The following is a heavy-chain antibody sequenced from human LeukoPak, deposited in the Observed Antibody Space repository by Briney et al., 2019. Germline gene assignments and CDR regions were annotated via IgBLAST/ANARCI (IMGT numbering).Heavy chain of an antibody. V-gene: IGHV3-15*01. CDR1: GFTFSNAW. Sequence: GGSLRLSCAASGFTFSNAWMSWVRQAPGKGLEWVGRIKSKTDGGTTDYAAPVEGRFTISRDDSKNTLYLQMNSLKTEDTAVYYCTTTSGGLVVGATTSYYYYGMDVWGQGTTVTVSS. CDR3: TTTSGGLVVGATTSYYYYGMDV. J-gene: IGHJ6*02. CDR2: IKSKTDGGTT. D-gene: IGHD1-26*01.